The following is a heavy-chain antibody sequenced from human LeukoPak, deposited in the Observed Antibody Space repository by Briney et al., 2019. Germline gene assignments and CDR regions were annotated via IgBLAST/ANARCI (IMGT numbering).Heavy chain of an antibody. CDR2: IYYSGST. D-gene: IGHD3-22*01. CDR3: ARSFNDYYDSSGYSLFDY. Sequence: PSETLSLTCTVSGGSISSYYWSWIRQPPGKGLEWIGYIYYSGSTNYNPSLKSRVTISVDTSKNQFSLKLSSVTAADTAVYYCARSFNDYYDSSGYSLFDYWGQGTLVTVSS. J-gene: IGHJ4*02. V-gene: IGHV4-59*08. CDR1: GGSISSYY.